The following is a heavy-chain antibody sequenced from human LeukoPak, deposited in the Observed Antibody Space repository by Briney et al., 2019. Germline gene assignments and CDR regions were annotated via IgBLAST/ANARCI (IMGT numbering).Heavy chain of an antibody. CDR1: GFTFSSYS. CDR3: ARGRSTRELDY. D-gene: IGHD1-26*01. CDR2: ISSSSSYI. V-gene: IGHV3-21*01. J-gene: IGHJ4*02. Sequence: GGSLRLSCAASGFTFSSYSMNWVRQAPGKGLEWVSSISSSSSYIYYADSVKGRFTISRDNAKNSLYLQMNSLIVEDTAVYYCARGRSTRELDYWGQGSLVTVSS.